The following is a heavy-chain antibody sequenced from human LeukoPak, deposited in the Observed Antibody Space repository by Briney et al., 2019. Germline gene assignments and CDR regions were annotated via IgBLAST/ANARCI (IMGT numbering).Heavy chain of an antibody. J-gene: IGHJ6*03. Sequence: SETLSLTCTVSGGSISTYYWNWIRQPPGKGLEWIGYIYYSGSTNYNPSLKSRVTISVDTSKNQFSLKLSSVTAADTAVYYCARTTEGGYSYGYFYYYYMDVWGKGTTVTISS. CDR3: ARTTEGGYSYGYFYYYYMDV. CDR2: IYYSGST. CDR1: GGSISTYY. D-gene: IGHD5-18*01. V-gene: IGHV4-59*01.